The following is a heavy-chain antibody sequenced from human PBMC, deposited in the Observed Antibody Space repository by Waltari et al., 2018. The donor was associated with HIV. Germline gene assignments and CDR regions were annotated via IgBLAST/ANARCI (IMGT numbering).Heavy chain of an antibody. Sequence: QVQLEESGGRVVQPGRSLRLTCVASGFNFSTSGRHWVRQAPGKGLEWVAVISYNGLNKYYVDSVKGRFTISRDNSNSTLFLQMSSLRPDDTAVYYCAKDLVTRGFFYFYGMHVWGQGTTVTVSS. V-gene: IGHV3-30*18. CDR1: GFNFSTSG. D-gene: IGHD2-15*01. CDR2: ISYNGLNK. CDR3: AKDLVTRGFFYFYGMHV. J-gene: IGHJ6*02.